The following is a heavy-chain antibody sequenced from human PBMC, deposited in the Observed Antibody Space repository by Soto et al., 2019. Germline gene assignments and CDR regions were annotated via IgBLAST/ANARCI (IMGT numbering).Heavy chain of an antibody. CDR2: IWYDGSNK. V-gene: IGHV3-33*01. Sequence: QVQLVESGGGVVQPGRSLRLSCAASGFTFSSYGMHWVRQAPGKGLEWVAVIWYDGSNKYYADSVKGRFTISRDNSKNTLYLQMNSLRAEDTAVYYCARVPYYYDSSGYYGIFDYWGQGTLVTVSS. CDR3: ARVPYYYDSSGYYGIFDY. J-gene: IGHJ4*02. CDR1: GFTFSSYG. D-gene: IGHD3-22*01.